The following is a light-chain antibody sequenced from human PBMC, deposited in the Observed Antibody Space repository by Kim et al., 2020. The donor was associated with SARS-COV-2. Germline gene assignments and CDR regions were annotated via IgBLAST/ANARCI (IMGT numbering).Light chain of an antibody. Sequence: DIVMTQSPLSLSVTPGEPASISCRSSQSLRHSSGYHYLDWYLRKPGQSPQLLIYMGSNRASGVPDRFSGSGSGTDFTLTISRVEAGDVGVYYCMQTLRTRRTFGQGTKVDIK. J-gene: IGKJ1*01. CDR3: MQTLRTRRT. CDR1: QSLRHSSGYHY. CDR2: MGS. V-gene: IGKV2-28*01.